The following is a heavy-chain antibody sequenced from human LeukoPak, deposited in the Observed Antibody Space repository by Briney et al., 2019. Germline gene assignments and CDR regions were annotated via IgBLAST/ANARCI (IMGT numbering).Heavy chain of an antibody. J-gene: IGHJ2*01. V-gene: IGHV3-21*01. CDR2: ISSTSHYK. CDR3: ARDEGPSITSFEGFFDL. Sequence: GGSLRLSCAVSGFTFSSYSMNWVRQAPGKGLEWVSSISSTSHYKYYADSVKGRFTISRYNAENSLYLQMNSLRAEDTAVYYCARDEGPSITSFEGFFDLWGRGTLVTVSS. CDR1: GFTFSSYS. D-gene: IGHD2-2*01.